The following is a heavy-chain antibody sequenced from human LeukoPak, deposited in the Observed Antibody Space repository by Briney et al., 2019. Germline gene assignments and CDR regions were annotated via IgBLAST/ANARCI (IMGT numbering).Heavy chain of an antibody. J-gene: IGHJ4*02. CDR3: VRDFTWAFDS. CDR2: IWTVNGVT. CDR1: GFIFSDSS. Sequence: GGSLRLSCTASGFIFSDSSMNWVRQAPGKGLEWVSHIWTVNGVTHYADSVRGRFTIGRDNAKSSLSLQMSSLRGEDTAVYYCVRDFTWAFDSWGQGVLVTVSS. D-gene: IGHD2/OR15-2a*01. V-gene: IGHV3-48*01.